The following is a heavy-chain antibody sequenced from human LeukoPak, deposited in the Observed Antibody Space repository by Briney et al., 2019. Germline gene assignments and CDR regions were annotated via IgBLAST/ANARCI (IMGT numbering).Heavy chain of an antibody. CDR1: GFTFSSYA. Sequence: GGSLRLSCAASGFTFSSYAMHWVRQAPGKGLEWVAVISYDGSNKYYADSVKGRFTISRDNSKNTLYLQMNSLRAEDTAVYYCAREDPGEGGFDYWGQGTLVTVSS. CDR2: ISYDGSNK. D-gene: IGHD3-10*01. V-gene: IGHV3-30-3*01. CDR3: AREDPGEGGFDY. J-gene: IGHJ4*02.